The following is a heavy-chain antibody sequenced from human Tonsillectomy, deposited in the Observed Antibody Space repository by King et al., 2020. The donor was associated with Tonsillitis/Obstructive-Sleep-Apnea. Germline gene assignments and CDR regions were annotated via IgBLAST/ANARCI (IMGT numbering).Heavy chain of an antibody. J-gene: IGHJ3*02. D-gene: IGHD4-17*01. Sequence: VQLQQWGAGLLRPSETLSLTCAVYGGSFSGYYWTWIRQSPGKTLEWIGEVFRRGDTNYNPSPKSRLTISLDTSRNQFSLKLSSVIAADTALYYCARATAPIGRAFDIWGQGTVVTVSS. CDR3: ARATAPIGRAFDI. CDR1: GGSFSGYY. CDR2: VFRRGDT. V-gene: IGHV4-34*12.